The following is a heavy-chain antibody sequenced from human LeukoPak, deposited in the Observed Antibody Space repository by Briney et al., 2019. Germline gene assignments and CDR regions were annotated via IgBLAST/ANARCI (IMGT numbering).Heavy chain of an antibody. V-gene: IGHV3-23*01. CDR1: GFIFSNYG. CDR3: AKPYDFWGSLIDY. CDR2: ISGSGGST. D-gene: IGHD3-3*01. J-gene: IGHJ4*02. Sequence: GGSLRLSCAASGFIFSNYGMSWVRQAPGKGLEWVSAISGSGGSTFYADSLKGRFTISRDNSKNTLYLQMNSLRAEDTAVYYCAKPYDFWGSLIDYWGQGTLLTVSS.